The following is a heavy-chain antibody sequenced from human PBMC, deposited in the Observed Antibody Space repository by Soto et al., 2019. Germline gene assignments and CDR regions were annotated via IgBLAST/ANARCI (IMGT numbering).Heavy chain of an antibody. V-gene: IGHV1-3*01. CDR3: ARDYGDSSGYLGYFDY. CDR1: GCTFTSYA. CDR2: INAGNGNT. D-gene: IGHD3-22*01. J-gene: IGHJ4*02. Sequence: QVQLVQSGAEVKKPGASVKVSCKASGCTFTSYAMHWVRQAPGQRLEWMGWINAGNGNTKYSQKFQGRVTITRDTSASTAYMELSSLRSEDTAVYYCARDYGDSSGYLGYFDYWGQGTLVTVSS.